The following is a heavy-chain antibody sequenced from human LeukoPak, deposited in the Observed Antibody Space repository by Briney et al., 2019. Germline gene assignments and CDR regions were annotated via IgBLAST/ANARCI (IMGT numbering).Heavy chain of an antibody. CDR1: GGTFSSYA. Sequence: ASVKVSCKASGGTFSSYAISWVRQAPGQGLEWMGGIIPIFGTANYAQKFQGRVTITADESTSTAYMELSSLRSEDTAVYYCARDSWAYSSGWSSDYWGQGTLVTVSS. CDR2: IIPIFGTA. J-gene: IGHJ4*02. V-gene: IGHV1-69*01. CDR3: ARDSWAYSSGWSSDY. D-gene: IGHD6-19*01.